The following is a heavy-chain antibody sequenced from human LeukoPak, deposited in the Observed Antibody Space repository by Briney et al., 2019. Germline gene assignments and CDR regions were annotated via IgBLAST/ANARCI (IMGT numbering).Heavy chain of an antibody. D-gene: IGHD3-10*01. Sequence: SETLSLTCTVSGGSISSYYWSWIRQPPGKGLEWIGEINHSGSTNYNPSLKSRVTISVDTSKNQFSLKLSSVTAADTAVYYRARDLFDHEGDYWGQGTLVTVSS. CDR3: ARDLFDHEGDY. J-gene: IGHJ4*02. CDR2: INHSGST. V-gene: IGHV4-34*01. CDR1: GGSISSYY.